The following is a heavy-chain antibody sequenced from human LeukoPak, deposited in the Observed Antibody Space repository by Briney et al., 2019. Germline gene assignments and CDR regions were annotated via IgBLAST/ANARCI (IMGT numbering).Heavy chain of an antibody. V-gene: IGHV3-23*01. J-gene: IGHJ4*02. CDR2: ISGGTGGST. CDR1: GFTFNDYA. D-gene: IGHD6-13*01. Sequence: QPGGSLRLSCAACGFTFNDYAINWVRQAPGKGLEWVSVISGGTGGSTYYADSVKGRFTISRDNSKNTLYLQMNSLRAEDTAVYYCAKRGSSSWTQFDYWGQGTLVTVSS. CDR3: AKRGSSSWTQFDY.